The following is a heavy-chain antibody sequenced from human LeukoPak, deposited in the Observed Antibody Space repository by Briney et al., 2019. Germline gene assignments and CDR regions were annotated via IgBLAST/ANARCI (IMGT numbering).Heavy chain of an antibody. D-gene: IGHD3-16*02. CDR2: ISAYNGNT. Sequence: ASVKVSCKASGGTFSSYAISWVRQAPGQGLEWMGWISAYNGNTNYAQKLQGRVTMTTDTSTSTAYMELRSLRSDDTAVYYCARITTFGGVIVKYYFDYWGQGTLVTVSS. V-gene: IGHV1-18*01. CDR3: ARITTFGGVIVKYYFDY. J-gene: IGHJ4*02. CDR1: GGTFSSYA.